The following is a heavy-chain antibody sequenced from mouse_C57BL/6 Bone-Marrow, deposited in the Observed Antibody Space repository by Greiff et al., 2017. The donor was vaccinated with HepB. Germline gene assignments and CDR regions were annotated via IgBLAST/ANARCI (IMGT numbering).Heavy chain of an antibody. V-gene: IGHV1-54*01. J-gene: IGHJ4*01. CDR2: INPGSGGT. CDR1: GYAFTNYL. D-gene: IGHD2-1*01. Sequence: QVQLKQSGAELVRPGTSVTVSCKASGYAFTNYLIEWVKQRPGQGLEWIGVINPGSGGTNYNEKFKGKATLTADKSSSTAYMQLSSLTSEDSAVYFCARWEGNYVTRGYAMDYWGEGTSVTVSS. CDR3: ARWEGNYVTRGYAMDY.